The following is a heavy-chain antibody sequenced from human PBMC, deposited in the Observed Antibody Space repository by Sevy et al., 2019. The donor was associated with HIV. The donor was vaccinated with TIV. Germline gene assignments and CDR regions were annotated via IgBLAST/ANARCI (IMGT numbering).Heavy chain of an antibody. CDR2: ISGSGGST. Sequence: GGSLRLSCAASGFTFSSYAMSWVRQAPGKGLEWVSAISGSGGSTYYADSVKGRFTISRDNSKNTLYLQMNSLRAEDTAVYYCAKDSGRNYYDSSGYLLHNYFDYWGQGTLVTVSS. J-gene: IGHJ4*02. V-gene: IGHV3-23*01. D-gene: IGHD3-22*01. CDR1: GFTFSSYA. CDR3: AKDSGRNYYDSSGYLLHNYFDY.